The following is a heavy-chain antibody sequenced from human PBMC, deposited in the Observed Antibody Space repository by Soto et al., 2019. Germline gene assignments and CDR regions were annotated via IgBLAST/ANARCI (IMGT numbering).Heavy chain of an antibody. V-gene: IGHV3-23*01. D-gene: IGHD6-19*01. CDR1: GFTFSSYA. CDR3: AKDLQFSGLLSAQTFDY. J-gene: IGHJ4*02. Sequence: EVQLLESGGGLVQPGGSLRLSCTISGFTFSSYAMSWVRQAPGKGLECVSSITGSGDSTYYADSVKGRFSISRDKSKNTLYLQMNRLRAEDPAVYYCAKDLQFSGLLSAQTFDYWGQGTQVTVSS. CDR2: ITGSGDST.